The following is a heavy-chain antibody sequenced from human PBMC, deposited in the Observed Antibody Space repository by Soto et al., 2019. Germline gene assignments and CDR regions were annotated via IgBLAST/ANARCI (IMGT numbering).Heavy chain of an antibody. CDR2: INPSGGST. CDR1: GYTFTSYY. CDR3: AREGITFGGVIVIPCYFDY. Sequence: ASVKVSCKASGYTFTSYYMHWARQAPGQGLEWMGIINPSGGSTSYAQKFQGRVTMTRDTSTSKVYMELSSLRSEDTAVYYCAREGITFGGVIVIPCYFDYWGEGTLITVTS. D-gene: IGHD3-16*02. J-gene: IGHJ4*02. V-gene: IGHV1-46*03.